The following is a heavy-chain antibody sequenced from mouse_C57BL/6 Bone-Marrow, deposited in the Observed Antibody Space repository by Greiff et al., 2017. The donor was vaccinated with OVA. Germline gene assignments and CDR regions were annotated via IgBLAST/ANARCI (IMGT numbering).Heavy chain of an antibody. D-gene: IGHD2-5*01. J-gene: IGHJ4*01. Sequence: VQLKQSGPELVKPGDSVKISCKASGYSFTGYFMNWVMQSHGKSLEWIGRINPYNGDTFYNQKFKGKATLTVDKSSSTAHMELRSLTSEDSAVYYCARKAYYSNYAYYAMDYWGQGTSVTVSS. CDR2: INPYNGDT. V-gene: IGHV1-20*01. CDR1: GYSFTGYF. CDR3: ARKAYYSNYAYYAMDY.